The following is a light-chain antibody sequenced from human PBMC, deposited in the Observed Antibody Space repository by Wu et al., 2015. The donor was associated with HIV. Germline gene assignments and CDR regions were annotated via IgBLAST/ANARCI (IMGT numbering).Light chain of an antibody. J-gene: IGKJ1*01. Sequence: DIQMTQSPSTLSASVGDRVTITCRASESLSSRLAWYQQKPGKAPQLLIYWSSTLESGVPSRFGGSGSGTEFTLTIGSLQPDDFATYYCQQYVSYSAWTFGQGTKVEIK. CDR1: ESLSSR. V-gene: IGKV1-5*03. CDR3: QQYVSYSAWT. CDR2: WSS.